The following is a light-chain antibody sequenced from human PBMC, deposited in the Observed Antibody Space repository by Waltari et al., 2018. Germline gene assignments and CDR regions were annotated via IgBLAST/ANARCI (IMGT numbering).Light chain of an antibody. CDR1: QSVGMA. J-gene: IGKJ1*01. Sequence: EIVLTQSPGSLSSSPGERVPLACRASQSVGMALAWYQQKPGQAPRLLIFVASNRATGIPDRFSGSGSETDFSLTISRLEPEDFAVYYCQHYVRLPATFGRGTKVEIK. CDR2: VAS. V-gene: IGKV3-20*01. CDR3: QHYVRLPAT.